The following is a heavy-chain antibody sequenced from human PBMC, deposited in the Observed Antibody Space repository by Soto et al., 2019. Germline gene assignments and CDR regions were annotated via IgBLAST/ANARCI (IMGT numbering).Heavy chain of an antibody. Sequence: LRLSCAASGFSISSYDMNWVRQAPGKGLEWVSYISSNGLNKYFADSVKGRFTISRDNARNSLFLQMDSLRADDTAVYFCARLFPSDASDYWGQGTLVTVSS. CDR3: ARLFPSDASDY. J-gene: IGHJ4*02. CDR2: ISSNGLNK. CDR1: GFSISSYD. V-gene: IGHV3-48*03.